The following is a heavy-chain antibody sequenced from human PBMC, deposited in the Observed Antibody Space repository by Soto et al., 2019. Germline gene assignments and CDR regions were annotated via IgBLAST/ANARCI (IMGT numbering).Heavy chain of an antibody. Sequence: SETLSLTCTVSGGSVSSGDYYWSWIRQPPGKGLEWIGYIYYSGNTNYNPSLKSRVIISVDTSKNLFSPKLTSVTAADTAVYYCARVPVDTSMIYWLDPWGQGTLVTVSS. J-gene: IGHJ5*02. D-gene: IGHD5-18*01. CDR3: ARVPVDTSMIYWLDP. CDR1: GGSVSSGDYY. CDR2: IYYSGNT. V-gene: IGHV4-61*08.